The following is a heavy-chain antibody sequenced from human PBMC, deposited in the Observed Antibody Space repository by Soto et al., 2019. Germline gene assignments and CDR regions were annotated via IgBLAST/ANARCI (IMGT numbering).Heavy chain of an antibody. CDR1: GFTYSSYA. J-gene: IGHJ4*02. D-gene: IGHD4-17*01. CDR2: ISYDGSNK. CDR3: ALGDDSGDYGPMSVGY. Sequence: QVQLVESGGGVVQPGRSLRLSCAASGFTYSSYAMHWVRQAPGKGLEWVAVISYDGSNKYYGDSVKGRFTISRDNSKYTMYLQTHSLRAEDRAVYYCALGDDSGDYGPMSVGYWGQGTLVTVSS. V-gene: IGHV3-30-3*01.